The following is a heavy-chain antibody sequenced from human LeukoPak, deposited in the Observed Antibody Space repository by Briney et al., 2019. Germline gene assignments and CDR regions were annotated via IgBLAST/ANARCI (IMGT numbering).Heavy chain of an antibody. J-gene: IGHJ4*02. V-gene: IGHV3-23*01. D-gene: IGHD6-19*01. CDR2: ISVNGETT. Sequence: GGSLRLSCAVSGFSVSSYDMSWVRQAPGKGLEWISAISVNGETTYYANSVKGRFIISRDNSENTLYLQMNSLRAEDTAVYYCAQGYSSGWYPYWGQGSLVSVSS. CDR1: GFSVSSYD. CDR3: AQGYSSGWYPY.